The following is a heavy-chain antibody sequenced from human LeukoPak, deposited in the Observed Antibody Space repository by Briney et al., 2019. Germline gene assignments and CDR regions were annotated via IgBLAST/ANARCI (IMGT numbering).Heavy chain of an antibody. V-gene: IGHV1-18*01. CDR3: ARDRNNSPNHSNTLMDV. Sequence: ASVKVSCKASGYTFTSYGISWVRQAPGQGLEWMGWISAYNGNTNYAQKLQGRVTTTTGTSTSTAYMELRSLRSDDTAVYYCARDRNNSPNHSNTLMDVWGQGTTVTVSS. CDR1: GYTFTSYG. J-gene: IGHJ6*02. CDR2: ISAYNGNT. D-gene: IGHD2-2*01.